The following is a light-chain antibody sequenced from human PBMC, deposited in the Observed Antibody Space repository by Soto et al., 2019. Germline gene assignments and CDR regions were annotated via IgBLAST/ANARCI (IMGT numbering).Light chain of an antibody. Sequence: QSVLTQPASASGTPGQRVTISCSGSSSNIGSNYLYWYQQLPGTAPQLLIYRNNQRPSGVPDRFSGSKSGTSASLAITGLRSEDEAEYYCAAWDDNLSGWVFGGGTKLTVL. CDR3: AAWDDNLSGWV. V-gene: IGLV1-47*01. CDR1: SSNIGSNY. J-gene: IGLJ3*02. CDR2: RNN.